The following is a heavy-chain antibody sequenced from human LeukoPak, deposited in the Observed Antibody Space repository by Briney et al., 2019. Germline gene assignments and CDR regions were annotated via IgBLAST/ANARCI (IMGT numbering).Heavy chain of an antibody. CDR1: GYTFTSYD. Sequence: ASVKVSCKASGYTFTSYDINWVRQATGQGLEWMGWMNPNSGDTGYAQKFKGRVTMTRNTSISTAYMELSSLRSEDTAVYYCARTIARKNWFDPWGQGTLVTVSS. D-gene: IGHD1-14*01. J-gene: IGHJ5*02. CDR3: ARTIARKNWFDP. V-gene: IGHV1-8*01. CDR2: MNPNSGDT.